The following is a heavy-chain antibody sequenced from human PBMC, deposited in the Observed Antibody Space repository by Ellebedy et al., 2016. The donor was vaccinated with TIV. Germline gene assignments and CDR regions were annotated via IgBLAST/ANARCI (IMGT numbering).Heavy chain of an antibody. J-gene: IGHJ4*02. CDR3: AKNPYHSGSGTHAYFDY. CDR1: GFTFSSYG. CDR2: IRYDGSNK. V-gene: IGHV3-30*02. D-gene: IGHD3-10*01. Sequence: GESLKISCVASGFTFSSYGMHWVRQAPGKGLEWVAGIRYDGSNKYYADSVRGRFTMSRDNSKNTLYLQMNSLRADDTALYYCAKNPYHSGSGTHAYFDYWGQGTLVTVSS.